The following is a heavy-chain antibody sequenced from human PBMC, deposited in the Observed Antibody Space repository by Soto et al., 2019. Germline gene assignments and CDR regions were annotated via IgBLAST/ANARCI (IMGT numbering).Heavy chain of an antibody. J-gene: IGHJ6*02. D-gene: IGHD6-13*01. CDR1: GFTFSSYG. V-gene: IGHV3-30*18. CDR3: AKDTRTSSWYVYYYYGMDV. CDR2: ISYDGSNK. Sequence: PGGSLRLSCAASGFTFSSYGMHWVRQAPGKGLEWVAVISYDGSNKYYADSVKGRFTISRDNSKNTLYLQMNSLRAEDTAVYYCAKDTRTSSWYVYYYYGMDVWGQGTTGTVSS.